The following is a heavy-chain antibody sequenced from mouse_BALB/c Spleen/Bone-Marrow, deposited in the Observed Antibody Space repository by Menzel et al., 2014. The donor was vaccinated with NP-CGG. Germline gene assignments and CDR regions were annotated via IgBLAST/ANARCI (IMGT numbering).Heavy chain of an antibody. V-gene: IGHV2-6-7*01. CDR3: ARDEGYRNFYYAMDY. CDR2: IWGDGST. CDR1: GFSLSGYA. J-gene: IGHJ4*01. Sequence: VQLVESGPGLVAPSQSLSITCTVSGFSLSGYALNWVRRPPGKGLEWLGMIWGDGSTDYNSALKPRLNISKDNSKSQVFLKMSSLQADDTANYFCARDEGYRNFYYAMDYWGQGTPVTVSS. D-gene: IGHD5-1-1*01.